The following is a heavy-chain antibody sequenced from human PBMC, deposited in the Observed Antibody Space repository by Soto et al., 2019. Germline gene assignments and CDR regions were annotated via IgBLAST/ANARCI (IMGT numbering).Heavy chain of an antibody. CDR1: GGSISSSSYY. CDR3: ARRGYYDSSGYYSLDAFDI. D-gene: IGHD3-22*01. Sequence: SSETLSLTCTVSGGSISSSSYYWGWIRQPPGKGLEWIGSIYYSGSTYYNPSLKSRVTISVDTSKNQFSLKLSSVTAADTAVYYCARRGYYDSSGYYSLDAFDIWGQGTMVTVSS. V-gene: IGHV4-39*01. CDR2: IYYSGST. J-gene: IGHJ3*02.